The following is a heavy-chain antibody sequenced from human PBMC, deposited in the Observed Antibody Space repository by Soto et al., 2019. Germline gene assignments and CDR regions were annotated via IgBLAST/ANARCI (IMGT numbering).Heavy chain of an antibody. V-gene: IGHV2-5*02. J-gene: IGHJ4*02. CDR1: GFSLTTRGVG. CDR3: AHRPRGFSYYFDY. CDR2: IYWDDDE. D-gene: IGHD3-10*01. Sequence: QITLKESGPTLVKPTQTLTLTCTFSGFSLTTRGVGVGWIRQPPGKALEWLALIYWDDDEGYSPFLKSRLTITKATPKNQVVLTMTTMDPVDTATYYCAHRPRGFSYYFDYWGQGTLVTVSS.